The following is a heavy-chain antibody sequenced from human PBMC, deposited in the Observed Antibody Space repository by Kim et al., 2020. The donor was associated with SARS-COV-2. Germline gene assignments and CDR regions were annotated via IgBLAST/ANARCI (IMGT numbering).Heavy chain of an antibody. J-gene: IGHJ4*02. CDR1: GGSISSYY. V-gene: IGHV4-59*01. CDR2: IYYSGST. D-gene: IGHD1-26*01. Sequence: SETLSLTCTVSGGSISSYYWSWIRQPPGKGLEWIGYIYYSGSTNYNPSLKSRVTISVDTSKNQFSLKLSSVTAADTAVYYCARVDYGGSYLYYFDYWGQGTLVTVSS. CDR3: ARVDYGGSYLYYFDY.